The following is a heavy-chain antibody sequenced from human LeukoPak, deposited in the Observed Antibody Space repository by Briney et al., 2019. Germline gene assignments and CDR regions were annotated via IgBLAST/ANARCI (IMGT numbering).Heavy chain of an antibody. CDR3: ARVEGFDILTGYPKGPFDY. D-gene: IGHD3-9*01. CDR1: GGTFSSYA. CDR2: IIPIFGTA. Sequence: ASVKVSCKASGGTFSSYAISWVRQAPGQGLAWMGGIIPIFGTANYAQKFQGRVTITADESTSTAYMELSSLRSEDTAVYYCARVEGFDILTGYPKGPFDYWGQGTLVTVSS. J-gene: IGHJ4*02. V-gene: IGHV1-69*13.